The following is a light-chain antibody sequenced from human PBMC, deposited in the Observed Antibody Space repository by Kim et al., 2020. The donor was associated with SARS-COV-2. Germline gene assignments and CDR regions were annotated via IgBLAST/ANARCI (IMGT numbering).Light chain of an antibody. CDR1: QSVGTF. J-gene: IGKJ2*01. CDR3: QQRSNWRYT. Sequence: EIVLTQSPATLSLSPGERATLSCRASQSVGTFLAWYQQKPGQSPRLLIYHASNRATGIPARFSGSGSVTDFTLTISSLKPEDFAVYYCQQRSNWRYTFGQGTKLEI. V-gene: IGKV3-11*01. CDR2: HAS.